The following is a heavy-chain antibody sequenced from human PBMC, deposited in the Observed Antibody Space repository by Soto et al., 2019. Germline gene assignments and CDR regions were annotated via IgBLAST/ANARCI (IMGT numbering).Heavy chain of an antibody. D-gene: IGHD3-22*01. CDR1: GYTFSRYG. V-gene: IGHV1-18*01. J-gene: IGHJ6*02. CDR2: ISGYNGDT. CDR3: ARGGYYDSSGSRNYYYYGMNV. Sequence: ASVKVSCKASGYTFSRYGISWVRQAPGQGLEWMGWISGYNGDTKYAQILQGRVSLTTDTSTNTAYMELRSLRSDDTAMYFCARGGYYDSSGSRNYYYYGMNVWGQGTTVTVSS.